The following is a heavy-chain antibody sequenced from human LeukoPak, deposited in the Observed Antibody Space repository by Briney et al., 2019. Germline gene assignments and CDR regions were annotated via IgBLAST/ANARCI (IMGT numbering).Heavy chain of an antibody. CDR3: AIRPDIVVVPAANFDY. D-gene: IGHD2-2*01. Sequence: GGSLRLSCAASGFTFSSYTMNWVRQGPGKGLEWVSAITGSGGDTHYADSVKGRFTISRDNSKNALYLQMNSLRAEDTAVYYCAIRPDIVVVPAANFDYWGQGTLVTVSS. V-gene: IGHV3-23*01. CDR2: ITGSGGDT. J-gene: IGHJ4*02. CDR1: GFTFSSYT.